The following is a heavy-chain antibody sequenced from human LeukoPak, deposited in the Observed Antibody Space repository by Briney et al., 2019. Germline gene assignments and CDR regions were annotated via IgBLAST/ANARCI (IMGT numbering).Heavy chain of an antibody. CDR2: VYVTGTT. CDR3: ARVGSGGAWFDF. V-gene: IGHV4-59*01. D-gene: IGHD6-19*01. CDR1: SGSMSGYY. J-gene: IGHJ4*02. Sequence: PSETLSLTCTVSSGSMSGYYWSWIRQPPGKGLEWIAYVYVTGTTNYNPSLKTRATISMDTSKNQLSLTLTSVTAAHTAVYHCARVGSGGAWFDFWGQGTLVSVSS.